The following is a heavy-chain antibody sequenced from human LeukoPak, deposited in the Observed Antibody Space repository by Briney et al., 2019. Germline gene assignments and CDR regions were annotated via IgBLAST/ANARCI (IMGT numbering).Heavy chain of an antibody. Sequence: GRSLRLSCAASGFTFSSYWMHWVRQAPGKGRVWVSRINSDGSSTSYADSVKGRFTISRHNAKHTLYLQMNSLRAEDTAVYYCAKADHGGYFDWSNYYYGMDVWGQGTTVTVSS. CDR2: INSDGSST. CDR1: GFTFSSYW. V-gene: IGHV3-74*01. D-gene: IGHD3-9*01. CDR3: AKADHGGYFDWSNYYYGMDV. J-gene: IGHJ6*02.